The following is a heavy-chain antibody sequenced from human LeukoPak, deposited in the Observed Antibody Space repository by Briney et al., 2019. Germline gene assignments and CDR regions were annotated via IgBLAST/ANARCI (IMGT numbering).Heavy chain of an antibody. Sequence: ASVKVSCKASGYTFTSYAIHWARQAPGQRLEWMGWISAGNGNTKYSQNFQGRVTFISNTSATTAFMELSSLRSEDAAVYYCARDSGSGSNDYWGQGTLVTVSS. D-gene: IGHD1-26*01. CDR1: GYTFTSYA. CDR3: ARDSGSGSNDY. CDR2: ISAGNGNT. V-gene: IGHV1-3*01. J-gene: IGHJ4*02.